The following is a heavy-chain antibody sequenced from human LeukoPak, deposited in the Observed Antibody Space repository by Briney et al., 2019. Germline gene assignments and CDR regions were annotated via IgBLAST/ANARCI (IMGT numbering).Heavy chain of an antibody. V-gene: IGHV4-4*07. Sequence: SETLSLTCTVSGGSISSYYWSWIRQPAGKGLEWIGRIYTSGSTNYNPSLKSRVTTSVDTSKNQFSLKLSSVTAADTAVYYCARGNVWSGPFDYWGQGTLVTVSS. CDR2: IYTSGST. CDR1: GGSISSYY. D-gene: IGHD3-3*01. J-gene: IGHJ4*02. CDR3: ARGNVWSGPFDY.